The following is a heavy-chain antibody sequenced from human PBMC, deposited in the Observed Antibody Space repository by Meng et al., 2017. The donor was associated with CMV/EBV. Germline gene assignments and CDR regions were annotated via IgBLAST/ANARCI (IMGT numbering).Heavy chain of an antibody. Sequence: FRIYCMHWVRQAPGKGLEWVSSISSSSSYIYYADSVKGRFTISRDNAKNSLYLQMNSLRAEDTAVYYCARDLGGCSSTSCYKGWFDPWGQGTLVTVSS. J-gene: IGHJ5*02. V-gene: IGHV3-21*01. D-gene: IGHD2-2*02. CDR3: ARDLGGCSSTSCYKGWFDP. CDR2: ISSSSSYI. CDR1: FRIYC.